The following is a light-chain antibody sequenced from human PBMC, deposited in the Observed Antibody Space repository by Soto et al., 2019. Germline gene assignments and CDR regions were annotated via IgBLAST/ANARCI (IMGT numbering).Light chain of an antibody. CDR1: QAIRND. J-gene: IGKJ5*01. V-gene: IGKV1-6*01. CDR2: AAS. Sequence: AIQMTQSPSSLSASVGDRVIITCRASQAIRNDLGWYQQKPGQAPKLLISAASNLQSGVPSRFSGSGSGTDVTLTISSRQPEDFATYYCLQDYNFPLTFGQGTRLEI. CDR3: LQDYNFPLT.